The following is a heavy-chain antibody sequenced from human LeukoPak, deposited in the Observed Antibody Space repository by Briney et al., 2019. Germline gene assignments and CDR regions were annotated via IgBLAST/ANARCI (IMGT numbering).Heavy chain of an antibody. D-gene: IGHD6-13*01. CDR2: ISSSSSYI. J-gene: IGHJ4*02. V-gene: IGHV3-21*01. Sequence: SGGSLRLSCAASRFTFSSYSMNWVRQAPGKGLEWVSSISSSSSYIYYADSVKGRFTISRDNAKNSLYLQMNSLRAEDTAVYYCARGPSMWDSSSWYEGFDYWGQGTLVTVSS. CDR1: RFTFSSYS. CDR3: ARGPSMWDSSSWYEGFDY.